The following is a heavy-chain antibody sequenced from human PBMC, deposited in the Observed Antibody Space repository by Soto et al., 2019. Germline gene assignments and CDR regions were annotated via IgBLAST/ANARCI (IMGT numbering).Heavy chain of an antibody. CDR2: SNHRGST. V-gene: IGHV4-34*01. CDR1: GGSFSGYY. D-gene: IGHD3-10*01. CDR3: ASGRRYYYGSGRYPTDLDY. Sequence: PSETLSLTCAVYGGSFSGYYWSGSRQPPGKGLEWMGESNHRGSTNYNPSLKRRVTISGDASKKQLSRKLSSVTAADPAVYYCASGRRYYYGSGRYPTDLDYWGQGTLVPVSS. J-gene: IGHJ4*02.